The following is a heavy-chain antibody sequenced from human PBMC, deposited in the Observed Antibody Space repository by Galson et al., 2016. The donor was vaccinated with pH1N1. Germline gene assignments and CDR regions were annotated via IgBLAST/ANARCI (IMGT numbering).Heavy chain of an antibody. V-gene: IGHV4-39*01. CDR2: IYYGEGT. Sequence: QLQESGPGLVKPSETLSLTCTVSGGPISSSNFYLGWIRQPPGKGLEWIGSIYYGEGTHYNPSHNSRVTRSGDTTKQHVSLERSVEPAAAVSVYYGARPDYVDVDLDDWYFDLWGRGTPVTVSS. J-gene: IGHJ2*01. CDR1: GGPISSSNFY. D-gene: IGHD4-17*01. CDR3: ARPDYVDVDLDDWYFDL.